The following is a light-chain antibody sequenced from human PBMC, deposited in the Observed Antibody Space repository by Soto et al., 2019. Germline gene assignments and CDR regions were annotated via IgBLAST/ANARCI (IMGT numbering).Light chain of an antibody. CDR3: AAWDDSLIVVV. CDR1: NSNIGSYT. CDR2: SNN. Sequence: QAVVTQPPSASGTPGQRVTISCSGSNSNIGSYTVNWYQQLSGTAPKLLIYSNNQRPSGVPDRFSGSKSGTSASLAISGLQSDDEGDYFCAAWDDSLIVVVFGGGTKLTVL. J-gene: IGLJ2*01. V-gene: IGLV1-44*01.